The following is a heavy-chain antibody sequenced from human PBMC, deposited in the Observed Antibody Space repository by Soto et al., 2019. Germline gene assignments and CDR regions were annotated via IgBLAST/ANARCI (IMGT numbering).Heavy chain of an antibody. CDR2: IYYTGST. CDR1: GGSISSYY. CDR3: ARDLGGLHGA. J-gene: IGHJ3*01. Sequence: KASETLSLTCTVSGGSISSYYWSWIRQPPGKGLEWLGYIYYTGSTNYNPSLKSRVTISVDTSKNQFSLKLSSVTAADTAVYYCARDLGGLHGAWGQGTMVTVSS. V-gene: IGHV4-59*01. D-gene: IGHD2-15*01.